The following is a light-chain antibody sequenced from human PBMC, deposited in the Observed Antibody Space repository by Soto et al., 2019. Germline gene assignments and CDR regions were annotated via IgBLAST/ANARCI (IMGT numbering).Light chain of an antibody. Sequence: DIQMTPSPSSLSASVGDRVTITCRASQDISVYLAWYQQKPGKVPKLLIYSASTLQSGVPSRFSGSGSGTDFTLTSSSLQPEDVATYYCQEFNTAPLTFGQGTRLAIK. CDR2: SAS. V-gene: IGKV1-27*01. J-gene: IGKJ5*01. CDR3: QEFNTAPLT. CDR1: QDISVY.